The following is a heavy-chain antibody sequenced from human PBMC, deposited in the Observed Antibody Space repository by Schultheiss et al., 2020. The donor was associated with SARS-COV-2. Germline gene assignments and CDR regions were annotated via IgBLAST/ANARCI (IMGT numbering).Heavy chain of an antibody. J-gene: IGHJ4*02. CDR2: IYYSGST. V-gene: IGHV4-61*01. D-gene: IGHD4-17*01. Sequence: SETLSLTCTVSGGSVSSGSYYWSWIRQPPGKGLEWIGYIYYSGSTNYNPSLKSRVTISVDTSKNQFSLKLSSVTAADTAVYYCARDYGDYGGFDYWGQGTLVTVSS. CDR1: GGSVSSGSYY. CDR3: ARDYGDYGGFDY.